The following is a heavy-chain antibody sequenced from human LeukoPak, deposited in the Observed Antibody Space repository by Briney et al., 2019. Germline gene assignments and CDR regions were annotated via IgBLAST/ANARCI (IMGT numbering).Heavy chain of an antibody. J-gene: IGHJ4*02. V-gene: IGHV3-23*01. CDR1: RFTFRTYA. Sequence: PGGSLRLSCAASRFTFRTYAMTWVRQAPGKGLEWVSTISGSGGSTYYADSVKGRFTISRDNSKNMLWLQMNNLRAEDTAVYYCARGAQNGPPCDYWGQGTLVTVSS. CDR3: ARGAQNGPPCDY. CDR2: ISGSGGST. D-gene: IGHD4/OR15-4a*01.